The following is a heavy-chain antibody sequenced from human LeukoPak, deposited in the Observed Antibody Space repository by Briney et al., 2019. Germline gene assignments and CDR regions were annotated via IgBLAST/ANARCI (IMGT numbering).Heavy chain of an antibody. D-gene: IGHD6-19*01. Sequence: GGSLRLSCAASGFTFSSSDMHWVRQVTGKGLEWVSAICLASDTYYPDSVKGRFTISRDNSKNTLYLQMNSLRAEDTAVYHCAREQGSSGWSDDAFDIWGQGTMVTVSS. V-gene: IGHV3-13*01. CDR3: AREQGSSGWSDDAFDI. CDR1: GFTFSSSD. J-gene: IGHJ3*02. CDR2: ICLASDT.